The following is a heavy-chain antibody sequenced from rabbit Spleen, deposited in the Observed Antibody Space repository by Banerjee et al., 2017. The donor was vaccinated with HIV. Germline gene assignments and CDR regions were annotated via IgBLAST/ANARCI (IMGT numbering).Heavy chain of an antibody. CDR3: ARDGNTNDAVAFGL. Sequence: QSLEESGGDLVKPGASLTLTCKASGFTFSSYYMCWVRQAPGKGLEWIACINTDSGGTYYANWAKGRFTISKTSSTTVTLQMTSLTAADTATYFCARDGNTNDAVAFGLWGQGTLVTVS. CDR2: INTDSGGT. CDR1: GFTFSSYY. J-gene: IGHJ3*01. D-gene: IGHD1-1*01. V-gene: IGHV1S40*01.